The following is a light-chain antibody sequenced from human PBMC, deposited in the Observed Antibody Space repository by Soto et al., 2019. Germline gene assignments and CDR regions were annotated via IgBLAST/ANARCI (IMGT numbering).Light chain of an antibody. CDR3: QQYGSAPWT. CDR2: AAS. Sequence: EIVLTQSPGTLSSSPGERATLSCRASESVSSNYLAWYQQRPGQAPRLLIYAASNRARGIPDRFGGSGSGTDFTLTVSRLEPEDFAVYDWQQYGSAPWTCGQGTKV. J-gene: IGKJ1*01. CDR1: ESVSSNY. V-gene: IGKV3-20*01.